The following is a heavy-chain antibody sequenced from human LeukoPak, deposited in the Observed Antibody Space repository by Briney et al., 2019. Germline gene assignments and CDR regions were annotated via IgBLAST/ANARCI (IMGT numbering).Heavy chain of an antibody. CDR1: GGTFSSYA. D-gene: IGHD2-15*01. CDR3: ARGNGYCSGGSCYPAKYYYYYYGMDV. V-gene: IGHV1-69*06. J-gene: IGHJ6*04. Sequence: SVKVPCKASGGTFSSYAISWVRQAPGQGLEWMGGIIPIFGTANYAQKFQGRVTITADKSTSTAYMELSSLRSEDTAVYYCARGNGYCSGGSCYPAKYYYYYYGMDVWGKGTTVTVSS. CDR2: IIPIFGTA.